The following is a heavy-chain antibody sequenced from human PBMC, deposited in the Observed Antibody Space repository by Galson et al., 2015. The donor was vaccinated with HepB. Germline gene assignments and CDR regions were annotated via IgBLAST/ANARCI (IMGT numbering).Heavy chain of an antibody. CDR3: ARVTGSGTFMGFDP. V-gene: IGHV7-4-1*02. CDR2: INTNTGNP. J-gene: IGHJ5*02. Sequence: SVKVSCKASGYTFTSYAMNWVRQAPGQGLEWMGWINTNTGNPTYAQGFTGRFVFSLDTSVSTAYLQISSLKAEDTAVYYCARVTGSGTFMGFDPWGQGTLVTVSS. D-gene: IGHD3-10*01. CDR1: GYTFTSYA.